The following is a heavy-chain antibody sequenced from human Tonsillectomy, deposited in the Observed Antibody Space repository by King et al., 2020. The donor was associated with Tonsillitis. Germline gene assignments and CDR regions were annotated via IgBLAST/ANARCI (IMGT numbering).Heavy chain of an antibody. Sequence: VQLQQWGAGLLKPSETLSLTCAVYGGSFSGYYWSWIRQPPGKGLEWIGEINHSGSTNYNPSLKSRVTISVDTSKNQFSLKLSSVTAADTAVYYCARKWRLLPQAYMDVWRKGTTVTV. J-gene: IGHJ6*03. CDR1: GGSFSGYY. V-gene: IGHV4-34*01. CDR2: INHSGST. D-gene: IGHD1-26*01. CDR3: ARKWRLLPQAYMDV.